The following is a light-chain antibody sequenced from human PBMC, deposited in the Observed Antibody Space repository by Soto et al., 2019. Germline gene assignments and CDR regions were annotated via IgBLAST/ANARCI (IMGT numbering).Light chain of an antibody. V-gene: IGLV2-14*01. CDR2: DVS. J-gene: IGLJ1*01. Sequence: QSALTQPASVSGSPGQSITISCTGTSSDVGGYNYVSWYQQHPGKAPKLMIYDVSNRPSGVSNRFSGPKSGNTASLTISGLQAEDESDYYCSSYTSSSTRLFGTGTKVTVL. CDR3: SSYTSSSTRL. CDR1: SSDVGGYNY.